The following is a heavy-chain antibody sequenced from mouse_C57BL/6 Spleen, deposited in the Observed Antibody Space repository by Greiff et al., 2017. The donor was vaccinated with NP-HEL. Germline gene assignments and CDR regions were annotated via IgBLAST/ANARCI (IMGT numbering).Heavy chain of an antibody. D-gene: IGHD1-1*01. CDR2: IWRGGST. J-gene: IGHJ1*03. Sequence: VKLQQSGPGLVQPSQSLSITCTVSGFSLTSYGVHWVRQSPGKGLEWLGVIWRGGSTDYNAAFMSRLSTTKDNSKSQVFFKMNSLQADDTAIYYCAKNLGSSGYFDVWGTGTTVTVSS. CDR3: AKNLGSSGYFDV. CDR1: GFSLTSYG. V-gene: IGHV2-5*01.